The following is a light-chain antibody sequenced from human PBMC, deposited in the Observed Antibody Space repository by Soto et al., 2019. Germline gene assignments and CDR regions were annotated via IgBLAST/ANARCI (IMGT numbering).Light chain of an antibody. CDR3: QQYDSSPVT. J-gene: IGKJ3*01. V-gene: IGKV3-20*01. Sequence: EIVLTQSPATLSSFPGDRATLSCRASQSVSSYLAWYQQKPGQAPRLLIYGASTRATGIPDRFSGSGSGTDFTLTISRLEPGDFAVYYCQQYDSSPVTFGPGTKVDI. CDR1: QSVSSY. CDR2: GAS.